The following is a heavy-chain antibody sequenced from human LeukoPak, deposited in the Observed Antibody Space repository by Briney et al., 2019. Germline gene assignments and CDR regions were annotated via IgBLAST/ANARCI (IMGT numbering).Heavy chain of an antibody. D-gene: IGHD3-10*01. Sequence: GGSLRLSCAASGFTFSTYAMSWVRQAPGKGLEWVSTISGSGANTYYADSVRGRFTISRDNSKNTLYLHMNSLTAEDTAVYYCAKDIHYFQSDYWGQGTLVTVSS. CDR2: ISGSGANT. V-gene: IGHV3-23*01. CDR1: GFTFSTYA. J-gene: IGHJ4*02. CDR3: AKDIHYFQSDY.